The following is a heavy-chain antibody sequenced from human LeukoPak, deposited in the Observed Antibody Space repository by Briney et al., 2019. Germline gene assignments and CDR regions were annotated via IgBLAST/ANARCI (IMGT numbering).Heavy chain of an antibody. CDR3: ARDRVGCSSTSCYSWFDP. D-gene: IGHD2-2*01. CDR2: IYTSGST. Sequence: PSETLSLTCTVSGGSIRSYYWSWIRQPAGKGLEWIGRIYTSGSTNYNPSLKSRVTMSVDTSKNQFSLKLSSVTAADTAVYYCARDRVGCSSTSCYSWFDPWGQGTLVTVSS. V-gene: IGHV4-4*07. CDR1: GGSIRSYY. J-gene: IGHJ5*02.